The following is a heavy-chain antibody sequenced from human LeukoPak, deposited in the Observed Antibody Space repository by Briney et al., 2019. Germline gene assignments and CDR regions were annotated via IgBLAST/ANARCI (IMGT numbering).Heavy chain of an antibody. CDR1: GFTFDDYA. CDR2: INWDGSST. CDR3: AKDIGGNYFGPFDY. V-gene: IGHV3-43D*03. J-gene: IGHJ4*02. D-gene: IGHD1-26*01. Sequence: GGSLRLSCAASGFTFDDYAMHWVRQAPGKGLEWVSLINWDGSSTYYADSVKGRFTISRDNSKNSLYLQMNSLRAEDTALYYCAKDIGGNYFGPFDYWGQGTLVTVSS.